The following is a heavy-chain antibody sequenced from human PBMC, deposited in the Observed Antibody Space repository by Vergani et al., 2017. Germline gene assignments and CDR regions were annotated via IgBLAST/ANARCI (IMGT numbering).Heavy chain of an antibody. CDR2: INYVGRT. V-gene: IGHV4-39*01. CDR3: ARWRGDNWYFDL. CDR1: GGSINPSSSF. Sequence: QLQLQESGPGVVKPSETLSLIRTVSGGSINPSSSFWGWMRQSPGKGLEWIGSINYVGRTYYIPSLQSRATVFVDTSKNQFSLNLTSVTAADTAVYYCARWRGDNWYFDLWGRGTLVTVSS. J-gene: IGHJ2*01. D-gene: IGHD3-16*01.